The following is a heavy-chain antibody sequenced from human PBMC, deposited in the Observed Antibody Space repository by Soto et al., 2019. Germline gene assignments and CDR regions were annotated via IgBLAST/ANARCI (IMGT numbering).Heavy chain of an antibody. CDR3: ARPDKIVGASDYCYYGMDV. CDR1: GGTCISYA. V-gene: IGHV1-69*01. J-gene: IGHJ6*02. D-gene: IGHD1-26*01. CDR2: IIRIFGTA. Sequence: QVQLVQSGAEVKKPGSSVKVSCTASGGTCISYAIRWVRQAPGQGLAWMGGIIRIFGTATYAQKFQGRVTITADESTSTAYMEMSSLRSEDTAVYYCARPDKIVGASDYCYYGMDVWGQGTTVTVSS.